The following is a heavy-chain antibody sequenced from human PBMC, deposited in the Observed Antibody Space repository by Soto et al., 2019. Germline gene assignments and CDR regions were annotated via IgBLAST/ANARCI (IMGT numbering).Heavy chain of an antibody. CDR2: ISAYNGNT. J-gene: IGHJ3*02. D-gene: IGHD2-2*01. V-gene: IGHV1-18*01. CDR1: GYTFTSYG. Sequence: ASVKVSCKASGYTFTSYGISWVRQAPGQGLEWMGWISAYNGNTNYAQKLQGRVTMTTDTSTSTAYMELRSLRFDDTAVYYCARVSGSGIVVVPAANPGPWDAFDIWGQGTMVTVSS. CDR3: ARVSGSGIVVVPAANPGPWDAFDI.